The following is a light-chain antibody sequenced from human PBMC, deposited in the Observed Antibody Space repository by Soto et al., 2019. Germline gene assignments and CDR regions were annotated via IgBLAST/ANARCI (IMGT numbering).Light chain of an antibody. J-gene: IGLJ2*01. Sequence: QSALTQPPSASGSPGQSVTISCTGTRSDVGAYDYVSWYQQHPGKAPKLVISEVSKRPSGVPDRFSGSKSGNTASLTISGLQAEDEADYYCSSFAGSNVVFGGGTKRTVL. CDR3: SSFAGSNVV. CDR1: RSDVGAYDY. CDR2: EVS. V-gene: IGLV2-8*01.